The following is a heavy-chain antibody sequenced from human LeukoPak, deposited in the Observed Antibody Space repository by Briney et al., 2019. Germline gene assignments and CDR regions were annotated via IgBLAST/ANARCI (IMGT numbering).Heavy chain of an antibody. CDR2: ISSSGSTI. Sequence: GGSLRLSCAASGFAFSSYSMNWVRQAPGKGLEWVSYISSSGSTIYYADSVKGRFTISRDNAKNSLYLQMNSLRAEDTAVYYCARDRSGFSGYDFFDYWGQGTLVTVSS. CDR3: ARDRSGFSGYDFFDY. CDR1: GFAFSSYS. D-gene: IGHD5-12*01. V-gene: IGHV3-48*04. J-gene: IGHJ4*02.